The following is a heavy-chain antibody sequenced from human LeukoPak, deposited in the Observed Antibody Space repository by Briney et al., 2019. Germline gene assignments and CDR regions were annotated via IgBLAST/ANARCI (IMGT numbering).Heavy chain of an antibody. V-gene: IGHV4-59*01. D-gene: IGHD6-6*01. CDR1: GGSISNDY. CDR2: VYYSGST. J-gene: IGHJ4*02. CDR3: ATLGAARPQIYFDY. Sequence: SETLSLTCTVSGGSISNDYWSWIRQPPGKGLEWIGYVYYSGSTNYNPSLKSRVTISVDTSKNQFSLKLSSVTAAVTAVYYCATLGAARPQIYFDYWGQGTLVTVSS.